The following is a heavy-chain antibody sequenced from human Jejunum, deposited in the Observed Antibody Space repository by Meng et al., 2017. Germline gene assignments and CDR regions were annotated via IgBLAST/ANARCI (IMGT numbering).Heavy chain of an antibody. CDR2: FHPGKSET. CDR1: GYTFSNYW. V-gene: IGHV5-51*01. J-gene: IGHJ4*02. CDR3: ARHNCYDS. D-gene: IGHD2-21*01. Sequence: GESLKISCQGSGYTFSNYWIAWVRQMPGKGLEWMGRFHPGKSETRYSPSFQGQVTISADKSTNTAYLQCSSLKASDTAMYYCARHNCYDSWGQGTLVTVSS.